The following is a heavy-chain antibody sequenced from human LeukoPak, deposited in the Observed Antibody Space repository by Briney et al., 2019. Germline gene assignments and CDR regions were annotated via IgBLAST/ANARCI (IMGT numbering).Heavy chain of an antibody. Sequence: SQTLSLTCAVYGGSFSGYYWSWIRQPPGKGLEWIGEINHSGSTNYNPSLKSRVTISVDTSKNQFPLKLSSVTAADTAVYYCARVNGTGEMATIYGFDYWGQGTLVTVSS. V-gene: IGHV4-34*01. CDR2: INHSGST. CDR3: ARVNGTGEMATIYGFDY. CDR1: GGSFSGYY. D-gene: IGHD5-24*01. J-gene: IGHJ4*02.